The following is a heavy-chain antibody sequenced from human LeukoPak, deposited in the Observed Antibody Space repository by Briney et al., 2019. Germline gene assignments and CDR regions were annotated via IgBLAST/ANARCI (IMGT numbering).Heavy chain of an antibody. J-gene: IGHJ3*02. CDR3: ARRTLVTPDAFDI. Sequence: SETLSLTCTVSGGSISSGGYYWSWIRQPPGKGLEWIGYIYYSGSTNYNPSLKSRVTISVDTSKNQFSLKLSSVTAADTAVYYCARRTLVTPDAFDIWGQGTMVTVSS. CDR1: GGSISSGGYY. D-gene: IGHD4-11*01. CDR2: IYYSGST. V-gene: IGHV4-61*08.